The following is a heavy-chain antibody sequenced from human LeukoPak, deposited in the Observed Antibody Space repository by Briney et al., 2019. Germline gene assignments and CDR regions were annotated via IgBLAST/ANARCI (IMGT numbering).Heavy chain of an antibody. CDR1: GFTFSGSA. Sequence: PGGSLRLSCAASGFTFSGSAMHWVRQASGKGLEWVGRIRSKANSYATAYAASVKGRFTISRDDSKNTAYLQMNSLKTEDTAVYYCTRDVDSGYEQPGYWGQGTLVTVSS. CDR3: TRDVDSGYEQPGY. V-gene: IGHV3-73*01. CDR2: IRSKANSYAT. J-gene: IGHJ4*02. D-gene: IGHD5-12*01.